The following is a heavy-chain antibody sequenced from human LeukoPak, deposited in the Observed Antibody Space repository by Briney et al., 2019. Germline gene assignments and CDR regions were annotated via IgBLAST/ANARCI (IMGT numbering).Heavy chain of an antibody. CDR2: IYYSGST. CDR1: GXSIXSYY. V-gene: IGHV4-59*08. D-gene: IGHD6-25*01. CDR3: ARHDRGDYFDY. J-gene: IGHJ4*02. Sequence: SETLSLTCTVSGXSIXSYYXSXXXQPPGXGLEGIGYIYYSGSTNYNPSLKSRVTVSVDTSKSQFSLKLSSVTAADTAVYYCARHDRGDYFDYWGQGTLVTVSS.